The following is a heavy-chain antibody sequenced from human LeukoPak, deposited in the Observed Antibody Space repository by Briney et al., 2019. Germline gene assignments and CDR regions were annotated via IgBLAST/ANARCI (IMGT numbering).Heavy chain of an antibody. V-gene: IGHV3-21*01. CDR1: GFTFSDYA. Sequence: GGSLRLSCAASGFTFSDYAMKWVRQAPGKGLEWVSAISRTSAYIYYSGSVRGRFTISRDNAKNSVYLQMDSLRAEDTAVYYCARDERRYCTDSSCYPGDYWGQGTLVTVSS. J-gene: IGHJ4*02. CDR3: ARDERRYCTDSSCYPGDY. D-gene: IGHD2-8*02. CDR2: ISRTSAYI.